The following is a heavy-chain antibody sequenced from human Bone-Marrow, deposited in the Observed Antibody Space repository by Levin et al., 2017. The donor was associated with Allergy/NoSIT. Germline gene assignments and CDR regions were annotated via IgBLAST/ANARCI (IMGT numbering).Heavy chain of an antibody. J-gene: IGHJ5*02. Sequence: GGSLRLSCTASGFSFSHSGMHWVRQAPGKGLHWLAALSYEGSNKFYADSVKGRFTISRDNFKNTVYLEMNSLRPDDTAVYFCATDAGSCTGGSCYPESWGQGTLVTVSS. V-gene: IGHV3-30*03. CDR1: GFSFSHSG. CDR3: ATDAGSCTGGSCYPES. CDR2: LSYEGSNK. D-gene: IGHD2-15*01.